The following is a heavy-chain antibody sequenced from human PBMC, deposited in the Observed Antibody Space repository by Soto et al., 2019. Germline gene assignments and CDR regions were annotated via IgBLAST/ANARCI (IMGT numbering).Heavy chain of an antibody. J-gene: IGHJ4*02. CDR3: ASGPSYSYGYWHY. V-gene: IGHV5-51*01. CDR1: GYSFTSYG. D-gene: IGHD5-18*01. Sequence: VESLKISCKGSGYSFTSYGSGWVRQMPGKGLEWMGIIYPGDSDTRYSPSFQGQVTISADKSISTAYLQWSSLKASDTAMYYCASGPSYSYGYWHYWGQGTLVTVSS. CDR2: IYPGDSDT.